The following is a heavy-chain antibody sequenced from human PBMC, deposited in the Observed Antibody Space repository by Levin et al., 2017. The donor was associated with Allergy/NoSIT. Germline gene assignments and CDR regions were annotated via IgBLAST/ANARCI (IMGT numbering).Heavy chain of an antibody. D-gene: IGHD3-22*01. CDR3: ARDGRYDSSGYLFDY. CDR1: GGSISSSSYY. CDR2: IYYSGST. V-gene: IGHV4-39*07. J-gene: IGHJ4*02. Sequence: GSLRLSCTVSGGSISSSSYYWGWIRQPPGKGLEWIGSIYYSGSTYYNPSLKSRVTISVDTSKNQFSLKLSSVTAADTAVYYCARDGRYDSSGYLFDYWGQGTLVTVSS.